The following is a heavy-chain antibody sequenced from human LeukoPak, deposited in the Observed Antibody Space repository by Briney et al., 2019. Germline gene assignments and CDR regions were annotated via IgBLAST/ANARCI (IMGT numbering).Heavy chain of an antibody. Sequence: SETLSLTCSVSGGSFSTYYWSWLRQPPGKGLEWIGYIYYSGSTDYNPSLKGRVTILVDTSKNQFSLKLSSVTAADTALYYCARHSSYYYYLDIWGQGTIVTVSS. J-gene: IGHJ3*02. D-gene: IGHD3-22*01. CDR2: IYYSGST. V-gene: IGHV4-59*08. CDR1: GGSFSTYY. CDR3: ARHSSYYYYLDI.